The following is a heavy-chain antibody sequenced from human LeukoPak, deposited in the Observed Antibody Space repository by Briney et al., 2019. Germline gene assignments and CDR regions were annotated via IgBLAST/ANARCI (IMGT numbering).Heavy chain of an antibody. CDR3: AWYGVTHGLDV. CDR2: INQDGSDK. V-gene: IGHV3-7*01. J-gene: IGHJ6*02. Sequence: GGSLRLSCAASGFSLSNYWMSWVRQAPGKGLEWVANINQDGSDKYYVDSVMGRFTTSKDNAKNSVYLQMNGLRPEDTAIYYCAWYGVTHGLDVWGQGTTVTVSS. D-gene: IGHD3-10*01. CDR1: GFSLSNYW.